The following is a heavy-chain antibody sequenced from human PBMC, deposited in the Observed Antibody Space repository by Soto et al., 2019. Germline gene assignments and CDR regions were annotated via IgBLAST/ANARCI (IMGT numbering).Heavy chain of an antibody. CDR2: IKQDGSEK. D-gene: IGHD1-26*01. J-gene: IGHJ3*02. CDR1: GFTFSSYW. CDR3: AKSGNSGSYFDAFDI. Sequence: EVQLVESGGGLVQPGGSLRLSCAASGFTFSSYWMSWVRQAPGKGLEWVANIKQDGSEKYYVDSVKGRFTISRDNAKNSLYLQMNSLRAEDTAVYYCAKSGNSGSYFDAFDIWGQGTMVTVSS. V-gene: IGHV3-7*01.